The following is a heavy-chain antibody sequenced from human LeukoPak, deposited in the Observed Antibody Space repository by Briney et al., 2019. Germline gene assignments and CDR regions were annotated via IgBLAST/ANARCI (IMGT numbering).Heavy chain of an antibody. CDR3: ARDLLRRAGSWYEVPNWFDP. V-gene: IGHV3-30*02. Sequence: GGSLRLSCAASGFTFSSYGMHWVRQAPGKGLEWVAFIRYDGSNKYYADSVKGRFTISRDNSKNTLYLQMNSLRAEDTAVYYCARDLLRRAGSWYEVPNWFDPWGQGTLVTVSS. D-gene: IGHD6-13*01. CDR1: GFTFSSYG. J-gene: IGHJ5*02. CDR2: IRYDGSNK.